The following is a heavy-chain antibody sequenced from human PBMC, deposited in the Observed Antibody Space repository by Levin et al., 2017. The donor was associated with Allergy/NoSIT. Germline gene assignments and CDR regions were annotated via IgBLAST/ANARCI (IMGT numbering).Heavy chain of an antibody. D-gene: IGHD3-22*01. J-gene: IGHJ4*02. V-gene: IGHV3-23*01. CDR1: VFTFSIYD. CDR3: AKKSLLVVPGNFFDY. CDR2: ITANSDYT. Sequence: GGSLRLSCAASVFTFSIYDMNWVRQAPGKGLEWVSVITANSDYTSYADSVKGRFTISRDNSKGLLYLQMHSLRAEDTAIYYCAKKSLLVVPGNFFDYWGQGALVTVSS.